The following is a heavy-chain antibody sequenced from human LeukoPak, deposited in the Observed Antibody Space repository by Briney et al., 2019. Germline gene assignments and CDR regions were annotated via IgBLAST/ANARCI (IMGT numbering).Heavy chain of an antibody. D-gene: IGHD3-22*01. CDR3: AKDFVKNFNYFDSSGYYSIVDC. CDR2: IPYDGSNK. Sequence: GGSLRLSCAASRFTFSSYGMHWVRQAPGKGLEWVAFIPYDGSNKYYAYSVKGRFTISRDNSKNTLYLQMNSLRTEDAAVYYCAKDFVKNFNYFDSSGYYSIVDCWGQGTLVTVSS. J-gene: IGHJ4*02. V-gene: IGHV3-30*02. CDR1: RFTFSSYG.